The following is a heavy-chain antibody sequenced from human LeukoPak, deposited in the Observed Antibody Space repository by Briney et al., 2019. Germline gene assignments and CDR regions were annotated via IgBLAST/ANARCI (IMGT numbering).Heavy chain of an antibody. D-gene: IGHD3-22*01. CDR3: ARVNTYYYDSSPS. CDR2: ISSSSSTI. V-gene: IGHV3-48*01. CDR1: GFTFSSYS. Sequence: PGGSLRLSCAASGFTFSSYSMNWVRQAPGKGLEWVSYISSSSSTIYYADSVKGRFTISRDNAKNSLYLQMNSLRAEDTAVYYCARVNTYYYDSSPSWGQGTLVTVSS. J-gene: IGHJ4*02.